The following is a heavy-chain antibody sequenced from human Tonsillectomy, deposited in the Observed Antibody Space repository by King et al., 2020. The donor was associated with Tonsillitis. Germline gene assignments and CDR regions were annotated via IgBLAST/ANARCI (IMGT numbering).Heavy chain of an antibody. Sequence: VQLVESGRGVVQPGRSLRLSCAASGFTFSSYAMHWFRPAPGKGLEWVAVISYDGSNQHYADSVKGRFTISRDNSKNTLYLQMNSLRTEDTAVYYCAREGSNWYSFFDYWGQGTLVTVSS. CDR3: AREGSNWYSFFDY. CDR1: GFTFSSYA. CDR2: ISYDGSNQ. D-gene: IGHD6-13*01. V-gene: IGHV3-30-3*01. J-gene: IGHJ4*02.